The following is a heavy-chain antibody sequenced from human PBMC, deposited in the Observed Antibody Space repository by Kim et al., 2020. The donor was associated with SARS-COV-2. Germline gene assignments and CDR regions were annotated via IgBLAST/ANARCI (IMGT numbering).Heavy chain of an antibody. CDR3: ARRRITFGGPCDY. V-gene: IGHV4-31*03. Sequence: SETLSLTCTVSGGSISSGGYYWSWIRQHPGKGLEWIGYIYYSGSTYYNPSLKSRVTISVDTSKNQFSLKLSSVTAADTAVYYCARRRITFGGPCDYWGQGTLVTVSS. CDR1: GGSISSGGYY. CDR2: IYYSGST. D-gene: IGHD3-16*01. J-gene: IGHJ4*02.